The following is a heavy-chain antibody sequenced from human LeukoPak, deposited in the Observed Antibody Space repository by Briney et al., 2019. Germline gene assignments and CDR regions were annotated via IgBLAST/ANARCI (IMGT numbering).Heavy chain of an antibody. V-gene: IGHV1-2*04. D-gene: IGHD2-2*01. CDR3: AREAQDIVVVPYFDY. Sequence: GASVKVSCKASGYTFTGYYMHWVRQAPGQGLEWMGWINPNSGGTNYAQKFQGWVTMTRDTSISTAYMELSRLRSDDTAVYYCAREAQDIVVVPYFDYWGQGTLVTVSS. CDR1: GYTFTGYY. J-gene: IGHJ4*02. CDR2: INPNSGGT.